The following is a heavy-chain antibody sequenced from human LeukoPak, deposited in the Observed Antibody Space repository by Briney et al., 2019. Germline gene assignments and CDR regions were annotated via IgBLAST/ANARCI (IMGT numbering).Heavy chain of an antibody. Sequence: GGSLRLSCAASGFTFSSYAMSWVRQAPGKGLEWVSAISGSGGSTYYADSVKGRFTITRDNSKNTLYLQMNSLRAEDTAVYYCASRRGSSSSYYYYYMDVWGKGTTVTVSS. CDR2: ISGSGGST. J-gene: IGHJ6*03. V-gene: IGHV3-23*01. CDR3: ASRRGSSSSYYYYYMDV. CDR1: GFTFSSYA. D-gene: IGHD6-6*01.